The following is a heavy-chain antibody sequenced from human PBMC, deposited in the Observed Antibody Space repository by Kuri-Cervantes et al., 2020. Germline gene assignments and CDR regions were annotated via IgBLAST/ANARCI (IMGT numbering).Heavy chain of an antibody. CDR1: GYSISSGYY. Sequence: SETLSLTCAVSGYSISSGYYWGWIRQPPGKGLEWIGYIYYSGSTNYNPSLKSRVTISVDTSKNQFSLKLSSVTAADTAIYYCARDRGEYTYAKDVWGQGTTVTVSS. V-gene: IGHV4-38-2*02. J-gene: IGHJ6*02. CDR2: IYYSGST. CDR3: ARDRGEYTYAKDV. D-gene: IGHD2/OR15-2a*01.